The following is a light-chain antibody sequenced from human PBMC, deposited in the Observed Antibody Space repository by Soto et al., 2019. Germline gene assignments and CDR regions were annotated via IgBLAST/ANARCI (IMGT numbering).Light chain of an antibody. CDR3: CSYTRSSTLMV. V-gene: IGLV2-14*01. J-gene: IGLJ2*01. CDR1: SSDVGGYNY. CDR2: DVS. Sequence: QSVLTQPASVSGSPGQSITISCTGTSSDVGGYNYVSWYQQHPGKAPKLMIYDVSNRPSGVSNRFSGSKSGNTASLTISGLQAEDEDEYYCCSYTRSSTLMVFGGATKVTVL.